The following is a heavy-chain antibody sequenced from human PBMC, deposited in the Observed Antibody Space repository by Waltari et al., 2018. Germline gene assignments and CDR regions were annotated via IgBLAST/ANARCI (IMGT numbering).Heavy chain of an antibody. J-gene: IGHJ5*02. CDR1: GGSFGGYY. D-gene: IGHD2-15*01. V-gene: IGHV4-34*01. Sequence: QVQLQQWGAGLLKPSETLSLTCAVYGGSFGGYYWGWIRHPPGTGLEWIGEINHSGSTNYNPSLKSRVTISVDTSKNQFSLKLSSVTAADTAVYYCARGFVSDWFDPWGQGTLVTVSS. CDR2: INHSGST. CDR3: ARGFVSDWFDP.